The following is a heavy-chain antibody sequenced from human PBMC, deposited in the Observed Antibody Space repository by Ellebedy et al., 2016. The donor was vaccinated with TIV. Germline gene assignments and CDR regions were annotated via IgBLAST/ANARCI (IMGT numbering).Heavy chain of an antibody. CDR3: AREGSPLAAAGLS. Sequence: PGGSLRLSCAASGFTFSSYDMHWVRQAPGKGLEWVAVISYDGSIEYYADSVKGRFTISRDNFKNTLYLQMNSLRADDTAVYYCAREGSPLAAAGLSWGQGTLVTVSS. D-gene: IGHD6-13*01. V-gene: IGHV3-30*03. CDR1: GFTFSSYD. CDR2: ISYDGSIE. J-gene: IGHJ5*02.